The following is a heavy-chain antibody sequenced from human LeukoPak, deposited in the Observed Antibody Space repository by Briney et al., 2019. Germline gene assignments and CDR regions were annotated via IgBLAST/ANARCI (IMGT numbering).Heavy chain of an antibody. V-gene: IGHV3-30*02. J-gene: IGHJ4*02. D-gene: IGHD5-12*01. CDR2: IRYDGSNK. Sequence: GSLRLSCAASGFIFSSYGIHWVRQAPGKGLEWVAFIRYDGSNKYYADSVKGRFTISRDNSKNTLYLQMGSLRVEDTAVYYCVRDSFYTGYDRGFGYWGQGTVVTVSS. CDR1: GFIFSSYG. CDR3: VRDSFYTGYDRGFGY.